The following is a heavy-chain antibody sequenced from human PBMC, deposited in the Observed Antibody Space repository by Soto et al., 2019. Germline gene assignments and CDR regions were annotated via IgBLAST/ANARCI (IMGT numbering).Heavy chain of an antibody. CDR2: ISSSGSIR. D-gene: IGHD3-10*01. Sequence: EVQLVESGGGLVQPGGSLRLSCAVSGFTYGAYEMNWVRQAPGKGLEWVSYISSSGSIRYYADSVQGRFTISRDNANNSLYLQMNSQRAEETAVYYCARDLRTLDRGVTYGMDVWGQGTTVTVSS. CDR3: ARDLRTLDRGVTYGMDV. V-gene: IGHV3-48*03. J-gene: IGHJ6*02. CDR1: GFTYGAYE.